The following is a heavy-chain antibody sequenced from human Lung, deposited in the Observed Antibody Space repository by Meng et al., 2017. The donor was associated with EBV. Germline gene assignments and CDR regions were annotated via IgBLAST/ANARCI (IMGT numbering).Heavy chain of an antibody. CDR2: IYYSGST. CDR3: ARVRWGYYDSSGYSPHFDY. Sequence: VQLPESRAGLVKLSHPLSRTCTVPGGSISSSYWSWIRQPPGKGLEWIGYIYYSGSTNYNPSLKSRVTISVDTSKNQFSLKLSSVTAADTAVFYCARVRWGYYDSSGYSPHFDYWGQGTLVTVSS. J-gene: IGHJ4*02. CDR1: GGSISSSY. V-gene: IGHV4-59*01. D-gene: IGHD3-22*01.